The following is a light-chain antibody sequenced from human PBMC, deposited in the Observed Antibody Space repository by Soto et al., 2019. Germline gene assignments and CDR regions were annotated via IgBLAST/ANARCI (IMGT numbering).Light chain of an antibody. J-gene: IGLJ2*01. CDR3: CSYAGSTTLV. V-gene: IGLV2-23*02. CDR1: SSDIGSYNL. CDR2: EVT. Sequence: QSVLTQPASVSGSPGQSITISCTGTSSDIGSYNLVSWYRQHPGKAPKLMIYEVTKRPSGVSDRFSASKSGNTASLTISGLQTEDEADYYCCSYAGSTTLVFGGGTKLTVL.